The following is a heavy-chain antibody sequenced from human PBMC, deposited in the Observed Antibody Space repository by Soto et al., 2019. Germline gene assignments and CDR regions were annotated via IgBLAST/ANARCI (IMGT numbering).Heavy chain of an antibody. Sequence: LSLTCAVSGGSISSNNWWNWVRQPPGKGLEWIGEIHHSGSTNYNPSLKSRVTISVDKSKNQFSLKLNSVTAADTAVYYCARARQYCSSSSCYLDPWGQGTLVTVSS. CDR1: GGSISSNNW. CDR2: IHHSGST. D-gene: IGHD2-2*01. V-gene: IGHV4-4*02. J-gene: IGHJ5*02. CDR3: ARARQYCSSSSCYLDP.